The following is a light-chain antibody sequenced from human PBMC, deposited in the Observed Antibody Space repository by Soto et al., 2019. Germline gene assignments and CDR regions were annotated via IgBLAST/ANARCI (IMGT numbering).Light chain of an antibody. Sequence: DIQMTQSPSCMTASVGDRVTITSQASQDIYNYLNWYQQKPGKAPKLLICDASNLETGVPSRFSGSGSGTDFTFTISSLQPEDSATYYCQQYDNLPITFGQGTRLEIK. V-gene: IGKV1-33*01. CDR3: QQYDNLPIT. CDR1: QDIYNY. CDR2: DAS. J-gene: IGKJ5*01.